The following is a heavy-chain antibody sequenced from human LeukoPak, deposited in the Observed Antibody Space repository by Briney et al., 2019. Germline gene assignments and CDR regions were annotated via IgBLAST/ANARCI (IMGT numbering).Heavy chain of an antibody. CDR2: ISGSGGST. V-gene: IGHV3-23*01. CDR1: GFTFSSYA. Sequence: GGSLRLSCAASGFTFSSYAMSWVRQAPGKGLEWVSAISGSGGSTYYADSVKGRFTISRDNSKNTLYLQMNSLRAEDTAVYYCAKDLVGYSNPPDYGMDVWGQGTTVTVSS. D-gene: IGHD4-4*01. J-gene: IGHJ6*02. CDR3: AKDLVGYSNPPDYGMDV.